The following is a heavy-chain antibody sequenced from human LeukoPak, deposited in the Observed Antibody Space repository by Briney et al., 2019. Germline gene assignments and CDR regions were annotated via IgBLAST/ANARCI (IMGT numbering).Heavy chain of an antibody. CDR1: GFTFSSYG. Sequence: GGSLRLSCAASGFTFSSYGMHWVRQAPGKGLEWVAVLWYDGSNKYHADSVKGRFTISRDNSKNTLYLQMNSLRAEDTAVYYCARAGKVSTVPDAFDIWGQGTMVTVSS. D-gene: IGHD5/OR15-5a*01. V-gene: IGHV3-33*01. CDR2: LWYDGSNK. J-gene: IGHJ3*02. CDR3: ARAGKVSTVPDAFDI.